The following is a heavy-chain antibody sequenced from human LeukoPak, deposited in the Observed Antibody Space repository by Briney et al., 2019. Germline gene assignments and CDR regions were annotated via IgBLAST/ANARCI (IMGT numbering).Heavy chain of an antibody. D-gene: IGHD1-26*01. V-gene: IGHV3-23*01. J-gene: IGHJ6*03. CDR1: GFTFSSYA. CDR2: ISGSGGST. CDR3: AKSGASPLYHMDV. Sequence: GGSLRLSCAASGFTFSSYAMSWVRQAPGKGLEWVSAISGSGGSTYYADSVKGRFTISRDNSKSTLYLQMNSLRAEDTAVYYCAKSGASPLYHMDVWGKGATVTVSS.